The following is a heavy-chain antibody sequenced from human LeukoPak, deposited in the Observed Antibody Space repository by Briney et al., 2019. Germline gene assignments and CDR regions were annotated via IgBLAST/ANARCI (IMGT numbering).Heavy chain of an antibody. CDR2: IYPGDSDT. D-gene: IGHD4-17*01. V-gene: IGHV5-51*01. J-gene: IGHJ6*02. Sequence: GESLKISCKGSGYSFTSYWIGWVRQMPGKGLGWMGIIYPGDSDTRYSPSFQGQVTISADKSISTAYLQWSSLKASDTAMYYCARHKGGDPGYYYYYYGMDVWGQGTTVTVSS. CDR3: ARHKGGDPGYYYYYYGMDV. CDR1: GYSFTSYW.